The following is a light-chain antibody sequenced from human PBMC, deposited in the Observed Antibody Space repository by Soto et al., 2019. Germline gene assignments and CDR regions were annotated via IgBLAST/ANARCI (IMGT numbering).Light chain of an antibody. J-gene: IGKJ1*01. CDR1: RRVGGN. Sequence: EVVITQSQPPLPVPPGERVPLSCRASRRVGGNLAWYQQKPGQSPRLLIYGASTRATGIPARFSGSGSGTEFTLTISSLQSGDFAVFYCQQYNNWPRTFGQGTKVEI. V-gene: IGKV3-15*01. CDR2: GAS. CDR3: QQYNNWPRT.